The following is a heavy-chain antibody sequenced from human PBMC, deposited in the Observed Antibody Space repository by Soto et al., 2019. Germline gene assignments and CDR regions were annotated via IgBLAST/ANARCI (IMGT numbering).Heavy chain of an antibody. CDR1: GYTFTSYA. J-gene: IGHJ4*02. V-gene: IGHV1-3*05. D-gene: IGHD2-21*02. CDR2: ITAGNGNT. Sequence: QVQLVQSGAEEKKPGASVKVSCKASGYTFTSYAMPWVRQAPGQRLERMVWITAGNGNTKYSQKFQGRVTITRDTSASTAYMELSSLRSEDTAVYYCARSIVVVTALDYWGQGTLVTVSS. CDR3: ARSIVVVTALDY.